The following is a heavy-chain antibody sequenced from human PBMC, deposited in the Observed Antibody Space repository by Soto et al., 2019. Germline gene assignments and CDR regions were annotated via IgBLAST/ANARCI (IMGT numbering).Heavy chain of an antibody. D-gene: IGHD6-13*01. CDR2: IHYSGNT. J-gene: IGHJ6*02. Sequence: SETLSLTCTVSGDSISSSSYYWSWIRQHPGKGLEWIGYIHYSGNTRYNPSLKSRLTISVDTSKNQFSLMLSSLTAADTAVYFCARARVPYSSTWYRYDYYGMDIWGQGTTVAVSS. CDR3: ARARVPYSSTWYRYDYYGMDI. V-gene: IGHV4-31*03. CDR1: GDSISSSSYY.